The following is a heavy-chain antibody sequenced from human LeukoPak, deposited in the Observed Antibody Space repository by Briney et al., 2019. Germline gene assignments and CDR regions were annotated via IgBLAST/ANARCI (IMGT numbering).Heavy chain of an antibody. CDR3: AGRYCSSTSCYLFFDY. Sequence: PSETLSLTCTVSGGSISRGGHYWSWIRQPPGKGLEWIGEINHSGSTNYNPSLKSRVTISVNTSKNQFSLKLSSVTAADTAVYYCAGRYCSSTSCYLFFDYWGQGTLVTVSS. CDR1: GGSISRGGHY. V-gene: IGHV4-34*01. J-gene: IGHJ4*02. D-gene: IGHD2-2*01. CDR2: INHSGST.